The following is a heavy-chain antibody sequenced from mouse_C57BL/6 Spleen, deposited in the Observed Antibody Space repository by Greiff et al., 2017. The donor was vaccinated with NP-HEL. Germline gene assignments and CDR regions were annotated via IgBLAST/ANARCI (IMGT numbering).Heavy chain of an antibody. D-gene: IGHD1-1*01. CDR3: ARDHDGSSYEGFAY. V-gene: IGHV5-4*01. Sequence: EVKLMESGGGLVKPGGSLKLSCAASGFTFSSYAMSWVRQTPETRLEWVATISDGGSYTSYPDNVKGRFTISRDNAKNNLYLQMSHLKSEDTAMYYCARDHDGSSYEGFAYWGQGTLVTVSA. CDR2: ISDGGSYT. CDR1: GFTFSSYA. J-gene: IGHJ3*01.